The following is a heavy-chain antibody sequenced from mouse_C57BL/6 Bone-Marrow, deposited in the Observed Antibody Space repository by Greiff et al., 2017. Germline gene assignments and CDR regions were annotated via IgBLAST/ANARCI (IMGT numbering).Heavy chain of an antibody. V-gene: IGHV1-81*01. CDR3: ARDHYYGSSLHYFDD. Sequence: QVQLQQSGAELARPGASVKLSCKASGYTFTSYGISWVKQRTGQGLEWIGEIYPRSGNTYYNEKFKGKATLTADKSSSTAYMELRSLTSEDSAVYFCARDHYYGSSLHYFDDWGQGTTLTVSS. CDR2: IYPRSGNT. CDR1: GYTFTSYG. D-gene: IGHD1-1*01. J-gene: IGHJ2*01.